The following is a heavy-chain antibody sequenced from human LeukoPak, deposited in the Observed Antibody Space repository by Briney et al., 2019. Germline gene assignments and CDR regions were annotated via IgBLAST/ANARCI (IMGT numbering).Heavy chain of an antibody. D-gene: IGHD2-2*01. CDR1: GNTVSSDH. Sequence: ASVKVSCKASGNTVSSDHMHGLRQAPGQGLEWMGMINPSGGTSDGTRYAQRFQGRLTVTGDTSTSTVYMELSSLTSEDTAVYYCAISPMMFCSPTRSVGRRFDPWGQGTLVTVS. CDR3: AISPMMFCSPTRSVGRRFDP. V-gene: IGHV1-46*01. CDR2: INPSGGTSDGT. J-gene: IGHJ5*02.